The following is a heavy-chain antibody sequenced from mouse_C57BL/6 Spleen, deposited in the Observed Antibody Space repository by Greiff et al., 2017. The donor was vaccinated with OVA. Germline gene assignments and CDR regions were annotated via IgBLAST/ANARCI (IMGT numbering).Heavy chain of an antibody. Sequence: QVQLQQPGAELVMPGASVTLSCTASGYTFTSYWMHWVKQRPGQGLEWIGEIDPSDSYTNYNQKFKGKSTLTVDKSSSTAYMQLSSLTSEDSAGYDCARKATVLYAMDYWGQGTSVTVSS. J-gene: IGHJ4*01. V-gene: IGHV1-69*01. CDR2: IDPSDSYT. D-gene: IGHD4-1*02. CDR3: ARKATVLYAMDY. CDR1: GYTFTSYW.